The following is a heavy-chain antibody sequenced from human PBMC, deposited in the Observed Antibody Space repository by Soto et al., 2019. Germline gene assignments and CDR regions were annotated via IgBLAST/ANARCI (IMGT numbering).Heavy chain of an antibody. V-gene: IGHV3-64D*06. D-gene: IGHD3-22*01. CDR3: VKGEYYYDSSCYYPFDY. J-gene: IGHJ4*02. Sequence: LEYLSSIRTNGGSTHYADSVKGRFTISRHNSKNTQYLQMSSLRADDTAVYYCVKGEYYYDSSCYYPFDYWGQGTLVTVSS. CDR2: IRTNGGST.